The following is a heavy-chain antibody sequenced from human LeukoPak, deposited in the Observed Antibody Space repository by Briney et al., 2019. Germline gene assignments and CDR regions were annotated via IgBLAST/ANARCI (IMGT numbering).Heavy chain of an antibody. CDR1: GGTFSSYA. V-gene: IGHV1-69*13. J-gene: IGHJ4*02. CDR3: ARDKHGGHDY. CDR2: IIPIFGTA. Sequence: SVKISCKASGGTFSSYATSWVRQAPGQGLEWMGGIIPIFGTANYAQKFQGRVTITADESTSTAYMELSSLRSEDTAVYYCARDKHGGHDYWGQGTLVTVSS.